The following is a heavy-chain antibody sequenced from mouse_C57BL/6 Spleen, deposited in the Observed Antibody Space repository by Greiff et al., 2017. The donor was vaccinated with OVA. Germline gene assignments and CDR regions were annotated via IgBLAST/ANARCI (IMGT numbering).Heavy chain of an antibody. J-gene: IGHJ1*03. D-gene: IGHD2-5*01. V-gene: IGHV1-62-2*01. Sequence: VQLQQSGAELVKPGASVKLSCKASGYTFTEYTIHWVKQRSGQGLEWIGWFYPGSGSIKYNEKFKDKATLTADKSSSTVYMELSRLTSEDSAGYYCARHEENRYSNSWDFDVWGTGTTVTVSS. CDR2: FYPGSGSI. CDR3: ARHEENRYSNSWDFDV. CDR1: GYTFTEYT.